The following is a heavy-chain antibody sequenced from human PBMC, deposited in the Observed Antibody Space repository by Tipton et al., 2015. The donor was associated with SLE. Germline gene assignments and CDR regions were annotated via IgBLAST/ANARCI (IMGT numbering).Heavy chain of an antibody. J-gene: IGHJ5*02. D-gene: IGHD1-26*01. CDR2: INPNGGST. CDR1: GYTFTSYS. V-gene: IGHV1-46*01. Sequence: QVQLVQSGPEVKKPGASVKVSCKASGYTFTSYSLNWVRQAPGQGLEWMGIINPNGGSTSYAQKFQGRVTMTRDTSTSTVYMELSSLRSDDTAVYYCARDRGSYLLPEYNWFDPWGQGTLVTVSS. CDR3: ARDRGSYLLPEYNWFDP.